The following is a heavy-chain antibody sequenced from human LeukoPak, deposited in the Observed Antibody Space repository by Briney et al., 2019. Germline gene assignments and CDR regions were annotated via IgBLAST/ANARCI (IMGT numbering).Heavy chain of an antibody. CDR1: GFTFSSYW. CDR2: IKQDGSET. CDR3: GRAMDV. V-gene: IGHV3-7*03. Sequence: GGSLRLSCAASGFTFSSYWMHWVRQAPGKGLEWVANIKQDGSETYYVDSVKGRFTISRDNAKSSLFLQTNSLRAEDTAVYYCGRAMDVWGQGTTVTVSS. J-gene: IGHJ6*02.